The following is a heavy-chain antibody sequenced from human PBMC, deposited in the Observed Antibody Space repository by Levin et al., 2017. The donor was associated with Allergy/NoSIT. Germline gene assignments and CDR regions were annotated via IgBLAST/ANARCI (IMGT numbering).Heavy chain of an antibody. CDR1: GFTFSSYA. Sequence: ASVKVSCAASGFTFSSYAMHWVRQAPGKGLEYVSAIVPNGGTFYANSVKGRFTISRDNSRNTLYLQMGSLRAEDMAVYYCARRVPTGYGMDVWGQGTTVTVSS. D-gene: IGHD4-11*01. CDR3: ARRVPTGYGMDV. V-gene: IGHV3-64*01. J-gene: IGHJ6*02. CDR2: IVPNGGT.